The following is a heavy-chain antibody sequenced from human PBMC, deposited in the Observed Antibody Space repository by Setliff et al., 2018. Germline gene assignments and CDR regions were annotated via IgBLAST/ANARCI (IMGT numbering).Heavy chain of an antibody. V-gene: IGHV3-9*03. Sequence: PGGSLRLSSAASGFSFDDYAMHWVRQAPGKGLEWGSGISWNSDTIGYADSVKGRFTISRDNAKKSLYLQMNSLRAEDIALYYCARDSAYGSRTSGMDVWGQGTTVTVSS. CDR2: ISWNSDTI. D-gene: IGHD6-13*01. CDR1: GFSFDDYA. CDR3: ARDSAYGSRTSGMDV. J-gene: IGHJ6*02.